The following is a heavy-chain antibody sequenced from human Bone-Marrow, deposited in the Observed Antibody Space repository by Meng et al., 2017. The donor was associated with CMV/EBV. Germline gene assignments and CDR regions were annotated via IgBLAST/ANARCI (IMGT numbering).Heavy chain of an antibody. CDR3: AREMVALDY. J-gene: IGHJ4*02. V-gene: IGHV4-38-2*02. CDR2: IYHSGST. CDR1: GYSISSGYY. Sequence: SETLSLTCTVSGYSISSGYYWGWIRQPPGKGLEWIGSIYHSGSTYYNPSLKSRVTISVDTSKNQFSLKLSSVTAAYTAVYYCAREMVALDYWGQGTLVTVSS. D-gene: IGHD2-15*01.